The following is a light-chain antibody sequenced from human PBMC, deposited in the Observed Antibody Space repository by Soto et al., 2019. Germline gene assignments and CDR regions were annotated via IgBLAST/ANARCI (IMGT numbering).Light chain of an antibody. Sequence: EIVLTQSPATLSLSPGEKVTLSCRARQSVSNYLAWYQQKPGQAPRLLIYDTFTTATGVPARFSGSGSGTDFNLTISSLEPGDFAVYYCQQRSNWPPTFGPGTKVDIK. J-gene: IGKJ3*01. CDR2: DTF. CDR1: QSVSNY. CDR3: QQRSNWPPT. V-gene: IGKV3-11*01.